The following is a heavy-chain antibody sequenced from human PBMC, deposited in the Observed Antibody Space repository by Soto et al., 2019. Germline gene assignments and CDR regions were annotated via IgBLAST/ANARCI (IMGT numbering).Heavy chain of an antibody. CDR1: GYTFTGYY. D-gene: IGHD6-13*01. CDR3: ASSGAYSSSSYYGMDV. V-gene: IGHV1-2*04. Sequence: QVQLVQSGAEVMKPGASVKVSCKASGYTFTGYYMQWVRQDPGQGLEWMGWINPNSGGTNYAQKFQGWVTMTRDTSISTAYMELSRLRSDDTAVYYCASSGAYSSSSYYGMDVWGQGTTVTVSS. CDR2: INPNSGGT. J-gene: IGHJ6*02.